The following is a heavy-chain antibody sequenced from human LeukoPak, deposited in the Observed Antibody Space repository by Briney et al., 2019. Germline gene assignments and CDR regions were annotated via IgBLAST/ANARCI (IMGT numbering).Heavy chain of an antibody. CDR2: IYHSGST. D-gene: IGHD6-19*01. J-gene: IGHJ5*02. Sequence: PSEALSLTCTVSGYSISSGYYWGWIRQPPGKGLEWIGSIYHSGSTYYNPSLKSRVTISVDTSKNQFSLKLSSVTAADTAVYYCARAVAGLYNWFDPWGQGTLVTVSS. V-gene: IGHV4-38-2*02. CDR1: GYSISSGYY. CDR3: ARAVAGLYNWFDP.